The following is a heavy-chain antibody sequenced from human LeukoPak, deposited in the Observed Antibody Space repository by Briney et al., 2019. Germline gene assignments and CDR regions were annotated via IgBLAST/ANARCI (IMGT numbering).Heavy chain of an antibody. CDR2: IYSGGST. Sequence: GGSLRLSCAASGFTVSSNYMSWVSQAPGKGLEWVSVIYSGGSTYYADSVKGRFTISRDNTENTLYLQMNSLRAEDTAVYYCAKDRGIVGANYDAFDIWGQGTMVTVSS. CDR1: GFTVSSNY. J-gene: IGHJ3*02. CDR3: AKDRGIVGANYDAFDI. D-gene: IGHD1-26*01. V-gene: IGHV3-53*05.